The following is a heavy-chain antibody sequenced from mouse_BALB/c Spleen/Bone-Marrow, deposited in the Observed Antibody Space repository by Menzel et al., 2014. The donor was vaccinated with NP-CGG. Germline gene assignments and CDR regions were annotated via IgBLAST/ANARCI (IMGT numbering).Heavy chain of an antibody. CDR2: IHPSDSEP. V-gene: IGHV1-74*01. D-gene: IGHD2-4*01. CDR1: GYSFTSYW. J-gene: IGHJ2*01. CDR3: AMITYYFDY. Sequence: VQLQQSGAELVRPGASVKLSCTASGYSFTSYWMNWVKQRPGQGLEWIGMIHPSDSEPRLNQKFKDKATLTVDKSSSTAYMQLSSPTAEDSAVYYCAMITYYFDYWGQGTTLTVSS.